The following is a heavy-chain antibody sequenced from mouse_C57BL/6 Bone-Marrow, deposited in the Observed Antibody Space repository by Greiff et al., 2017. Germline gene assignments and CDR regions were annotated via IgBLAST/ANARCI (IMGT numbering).Heavy chain of an antibody. Sequence: EVKLMESGGDLVKPGGSLKLSCAASGFTFSSYGMSWVRQTPDKRLEWVATISSGGSYTYYPASVKGRFTISRDNAKNTLYLQMSSLKSEDTAMYYCARQGVYYGMDYWGQGTSVTVSS. V-gene: IGHV5-6*01. J-gene: IGHJ4*01. CDR3: ARQGVYYGMDY. CDR2: ISSGGSYT. CDR1: GFTFSSYG.